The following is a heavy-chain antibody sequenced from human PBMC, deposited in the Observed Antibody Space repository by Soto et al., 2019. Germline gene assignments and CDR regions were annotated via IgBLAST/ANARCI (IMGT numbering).Heavy chain of an antibody. CDR3: ARHRSAYGDPNYYYYYYMDV. Sequence: GESLKISCKGSGYSFISYWTGWVRQMPGKGLEWMGIIYPGDSDTRYSPSFQGQVTISADKSISTAYLQWSSLKASDTAMYYCARHRSAYGDPNYYYYYYMDVWGKGTTVTVSS. CDR2: IYPGDSDT. J-gene: IGHJ6*03. V-gene: IGHV5-51*01. CDR1: GYSFISYW. D-gene: IGHD4-17*01.